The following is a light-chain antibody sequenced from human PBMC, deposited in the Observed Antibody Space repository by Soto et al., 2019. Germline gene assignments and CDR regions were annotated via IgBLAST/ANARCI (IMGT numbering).Light chain of an antibody. V-gene: IGKV1-33*01. J-gene: IGKJ4*01. CDR3: QQYDNLPLT. Sequence: DIVMTQSPESLAVSLGQRATIKCESSHSLLYSADNKTYLAWYQQKPGKAPKLLIYDASNLETGVPSRFSGSGSGTDFTFTISSLQPEDIATYYCQQYDNLPLTFGGGTKVDIK. CDR1: HSLLYSADNKTY. CDR2: DAS.